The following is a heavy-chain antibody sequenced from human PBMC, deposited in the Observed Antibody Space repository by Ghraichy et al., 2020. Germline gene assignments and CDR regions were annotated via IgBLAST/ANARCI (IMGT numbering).Heavy chain of an antibody. CDR3: ARVSGQWLAFDY. CDR2: INAGNGNT. J-gene: IGHJ4*02. V-gene: IGHV1-3*01. CDR1: GYTFTSYA. D-gene: IGHD6-19*01. Sequence: ASVKVSCKASGYTFTSYAMHWVRQAPGQRLEWMGWINAGNGNTKYSQKFQGRVTITRDTSASTAYMELSSLRSEDTAVYYCARVSGQWLAFDYWGQGTLVTVSS.